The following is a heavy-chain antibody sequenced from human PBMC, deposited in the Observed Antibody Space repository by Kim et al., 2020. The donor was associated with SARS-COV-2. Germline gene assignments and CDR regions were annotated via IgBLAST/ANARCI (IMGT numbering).Heavy chain of an antibody. J-gene: IGHJ2*01. CDR1: GGSISSYY. D-gene: IGHD2-15*01. V-gene: IGHV4-59*01. CDR3: ARDGGGSQFSPYWYFDL. Sequence: SETLSLTCTVSGGSISSYYWSWIRQPPGKGLEWIGYIYYSGSTNYNPSLKSRVTISVDTSKNQFSLKLSSVTAADTAVYYCARDGGGSQFSPYWYFDLWGRGTLVTVSS. CDR2: IYYSGST.